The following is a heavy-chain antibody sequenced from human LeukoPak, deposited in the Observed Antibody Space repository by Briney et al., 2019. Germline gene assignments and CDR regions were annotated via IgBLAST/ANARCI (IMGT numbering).Heavy chain of an antibody. CDR1: GFTFISYA. CDR3: AKDGLMFAFRAN. CDR2: ISGSGGST. Sequence: GGSLRLSCAASGFTFISYAMSWVRQAPGKGLEWVSAISGSGGSTYFADSVKGRFTISRDNSKNTLYLQMNSLREEDTAVYYCAKDGLMFAFRANGGQGILVTVSS. D-gene: IGHD2-8*01. J-gene: IGHJ4*02. V-gene: IGHV3-23*01.